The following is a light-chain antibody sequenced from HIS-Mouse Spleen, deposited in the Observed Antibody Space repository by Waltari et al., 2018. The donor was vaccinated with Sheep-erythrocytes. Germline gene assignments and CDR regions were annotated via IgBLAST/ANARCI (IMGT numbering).Light chain of an antibody. CDR2: DAS. CDR1: QDISNY. Sequence: DIQMTQSPSSVSASVGDRVTITCRASQDISNYLNWYQQKPGKAPKLLIYDASNLEKGVPSRFSGSGSGTDFTFTISSLQPEDIATYYCQQYDNLLTFGGGTKVEIK. V-gene: IGKV1-33*01. CDR3: QQYDNLLT. J-gene: IGKJ4*01.